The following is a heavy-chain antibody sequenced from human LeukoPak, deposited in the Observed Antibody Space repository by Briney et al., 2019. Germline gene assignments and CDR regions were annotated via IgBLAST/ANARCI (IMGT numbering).Heavy chain of an antibody. J-gene: IGHJ3*02. CDR2: IYYSGST. CDR1: GDSISRYY. CDR3: ARLTRSIVSIAARRTRFDAFDI. Sequence: SETMSLTCFVSGDSISRYYWGWIRQPPGKGLEWIGSIYYSGSTYYNPSLKSRVTISVDTSKNQFSLKLSSVTAADTAVYYCARLTRSIVSIAARRTRFDAFDIWGQGTMVTVSS. D-gene: IGHD6-6*01. V-gene: IGHV4-39*01.